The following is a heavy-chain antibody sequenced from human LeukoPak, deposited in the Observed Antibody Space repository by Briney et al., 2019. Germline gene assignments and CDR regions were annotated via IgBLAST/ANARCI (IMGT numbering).Heavy chain of an antibody. V-gene: IGHV1-2*02. CDR1: GYNFIDYY. CDR2: INPNGGGT. J-gene: IGHJ5*02. CDR3: ARGMGVLVPAATWFDP. D-gene: IGHD2-2*01. Sequence: ASVKVSCKTSGYNFIDYYVYWVRQAPGQRLEWMGWINPNGGGTNYAQKFQGRVTMTRDTSISTAYMDLSRLRSDDTAVYYCARGMGVLVPAATWFDPWGQGTLVTVSS.